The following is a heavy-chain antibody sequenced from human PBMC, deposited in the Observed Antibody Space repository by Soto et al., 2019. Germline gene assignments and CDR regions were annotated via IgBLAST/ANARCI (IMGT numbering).Heavy chain of an antibody. CDR3: ARGSGYDSKDFDY. CDR2: IIPILGIA. D-gene: IGHD5-12*01. CDR1: GGTFSSYT. Sequence: QVQLVQSGAEVKKPGSSVKVSCKASGGTFSSYTISWVRQAPGQGLEWMGRIIPILGIANYAQKFQGRVTISADKSTSTAYMELSSLRSEDTAVYYCARGSGYDSKDFDYWGQGTLVTVSS. J-gene: IGHJ4*02. V-gene: IGHV1-69*02.